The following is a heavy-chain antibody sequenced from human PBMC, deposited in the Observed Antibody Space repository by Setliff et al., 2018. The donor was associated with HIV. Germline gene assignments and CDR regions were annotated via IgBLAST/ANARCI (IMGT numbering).Heavy chain of an antibody. CDR3: ARGSDYIWGNYRFPFDY. CDR2: INHSGST. J-gene: IGHJ4*02. D-gene: IGHD3-16*02. Sequence: PSETLSLTCAVYGGSFRGYYWSWIRQPPGKGLEWIGEINHSGSTNYNPSLKSRVTISVDTSKSQFSLKLSSVTAADTALYHCARGSDYIWGNYRFPFDYWGQRTLVTVSS. V-gene: IGHV4-34*01. CDR1: GGSFRGYY.